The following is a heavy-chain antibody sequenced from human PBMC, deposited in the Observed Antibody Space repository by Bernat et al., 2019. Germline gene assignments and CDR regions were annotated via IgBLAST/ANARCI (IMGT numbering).Heavy chain of an antibody. J-gene: IGHJ3*02. CDR1: GYTFTSYG. D-gene: IGHD3-3*01. Sequence: QVQLVQSGAEVKKPGASVKVSCKASGYTFTSYGISWVRQAPGQGLEWMGWISAYNGNTNYAQKLQGRGTMTTDTSTSTAYMELRSLGSDDTAVYYCARDFWSGYYISGDAFDIWGQGTMVTVSS. V-gene: IGHV1-18*01. CDR2: ISAYNGNT. CDR3: ARDFWSGYYISGDAFDI.